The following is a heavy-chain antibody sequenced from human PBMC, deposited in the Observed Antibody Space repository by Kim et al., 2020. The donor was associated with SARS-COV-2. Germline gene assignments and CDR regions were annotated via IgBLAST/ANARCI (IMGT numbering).Heavy chain of an antibody. D-gene: IGHD6-13*01. V-gene: IGHV3-23*01. Sequence: GGSRRLSCVASGFTFNTYAMSWVRKAPGKGLEWVSTSSGSGGSTYYGDSVKGRFTISRYNSKNTLYPQMDSLRADDTVVYYWAKQYSSSVYDAFAFWGKGTMVNVSS. CDR2: SSGSGGST. CDR3: AKQYSSSVYDAFAF. J-gene: IGHJ3*01. CDR1: GFTFNTYA.